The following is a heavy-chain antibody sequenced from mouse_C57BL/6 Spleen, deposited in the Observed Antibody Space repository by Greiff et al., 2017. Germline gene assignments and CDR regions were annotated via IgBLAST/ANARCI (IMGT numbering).Heavy chain of an antibody. Sequence: QVQLQQPGAELVRPGTSVKLSCKASGYTFTSYWMHWVKQRPGQGLEWIGVIDPSDSYTNYNQKFKGKATLTVDTSSSTAYMQLSSLTSEDSAVYYCARLEIYYDYDDWFAYWGQGTLVTVSA. J-gene: IGHJ3*01. CDR3: ARLEIYYDYDDWFAY. CDR2: IDPSDSYT. D-gene: IGHD2-4*01. V-gene: IGHV1-59*01. CDR1: GYTFTSYW.